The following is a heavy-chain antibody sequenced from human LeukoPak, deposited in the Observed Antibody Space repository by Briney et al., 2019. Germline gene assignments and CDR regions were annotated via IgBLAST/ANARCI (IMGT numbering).Heavy chain of an antibody. CDR2: INAGNGNT. CDR3: ARGEGTYGLLWFGELLGY. Sequence: ASVKVSCKASGYTFTSYAMHWVRQAPGQRLEWMGWINAGNGNTKYSQKFQGRVTITRDTSASTAYMELSSLRSGDTAVYYCARGEGTYGLLWFGELLGYWGQGTLVTVSS. CDR1: GYTFTSYA. J-gene: IGHJ4*02. D-gene: IGHD3-10*01. V-gene: IGHV1-3*01.